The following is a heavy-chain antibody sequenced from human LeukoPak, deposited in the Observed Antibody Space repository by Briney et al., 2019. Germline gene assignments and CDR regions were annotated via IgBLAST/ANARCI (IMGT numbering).Heavy chain of an antibody. Sequence: GGSLRLSCAASGFTFSSYGMHWVRKAPGKGLGWVAVIWYDGSNKYYADSVKGRFTISRDNSKNTLYLQMNSLRAEDTAVYYCARKVVPATYYGMDVRGQGTTVTVSS. CDR2: IWYDGSNK. CDR1: GFTFSSYG. CDR3: ARKVVPATYYGMDV. J-gene: IGHJ6*02. V-gene: IGHV3-33*01. D-gene: IGHD2-2*01.